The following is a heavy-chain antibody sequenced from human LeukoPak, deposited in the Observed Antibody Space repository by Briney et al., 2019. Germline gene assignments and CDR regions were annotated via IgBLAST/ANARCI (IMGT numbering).Heavy chain of an antibody. CDR3: ARRGDSGGYFDY. CDR1: GFTFSSSA. J-gene: IGHJ4*02. D-gene: IGHD3-22*01. V-gene: IGHV3-23*01. Sequence: PGGSLRLSCAASGFTFSSSAMSWVRQAPGKGLEWVSTISGSGATTYHADSVKGRFTISRDNSKNTLYPQMNSLRVEDTAVYYCARRGDSGGYFDYWGQGTLVTVSS. CDR2: ISGSGATT.